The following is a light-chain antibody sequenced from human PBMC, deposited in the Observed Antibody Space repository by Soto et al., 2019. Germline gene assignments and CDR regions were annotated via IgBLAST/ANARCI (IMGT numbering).Light chain of an antibody. Sequence: QSVLTQPASVSGSPGQSITISCTGTTSAVGSYNLVSWYQQHPGKAPKLMIYEVSKRPSGVSNRFSGSKSGNTASLTISGLQAEDEADYYCCSYAGSVVFGGGTKLTVL. J-gene: IGLJ2*01. CDR2: EVS. CDR1: TSAVGSYNL. V-gene: IGLV2-23*02. CDR3: CSYAGSVV.